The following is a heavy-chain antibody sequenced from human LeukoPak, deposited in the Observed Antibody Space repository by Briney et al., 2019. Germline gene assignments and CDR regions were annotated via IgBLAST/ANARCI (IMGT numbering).Heavy chain of an antibody. J-gene: IGHJ5*02. CDR2: INHSGST. V-gene: IGHV4-34*01. D-gene: IGHD3/OR15-3a*01. CDR1: GGSFSGYY. CDR3: ARVDFYGPLDWFDP. Sequence: SETLSLTCAVYGGSFSGYYWSWIRQPPGKGLEWIGEINHSGSTNYNPSLKSRVTISVDTSKNQFSLELSSVTAADTAVYYCARVDFYGPLDWFDPWGQGTLVTVSS.